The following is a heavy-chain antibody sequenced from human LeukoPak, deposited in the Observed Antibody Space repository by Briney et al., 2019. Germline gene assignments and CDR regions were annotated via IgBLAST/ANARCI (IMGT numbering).Heavy chain of an antibody. CDR1: GFTFSSYW. CDR3: ARDPYFDWLFDY. CDR2: INSDGSST. Sequence: GGSLRLSCAASGFTFSSYWMHWVRQAPGKGLVWVSRINSDGSSTSYADSVKGRFTISRDNAKNSLYLQMNSLRAEDTALYYCARDPYFDWLFDYWGQGTLVTVSS. J-gene: IGHJ4*02. D-gene: IGHD3-9*01. V-gene: IGHV3-74*01.